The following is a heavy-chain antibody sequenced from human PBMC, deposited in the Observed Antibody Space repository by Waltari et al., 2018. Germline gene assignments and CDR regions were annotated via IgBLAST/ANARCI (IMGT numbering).Heavy chain of an antibody. V-gene: IGHV1-2*02. Sequence: QVQLVQSGAEVKKPGASVKVSCKASGYTFTGYYMHWVRQAPGQGLEWMGCINPNSGGTNYAQKFQGRVTMTRDTSISTAYRELSRLRSDDTAVYYCARDQAYGSGSYDWFDPWGQGTLVTVSS. D-gene: IGHD3-10*01. CDR3: ARDQAYGSGSYDWFDP. CDR2: INPNSGGT. J-gene: IGHJ5*02. CDR1: GYTFTGYY.